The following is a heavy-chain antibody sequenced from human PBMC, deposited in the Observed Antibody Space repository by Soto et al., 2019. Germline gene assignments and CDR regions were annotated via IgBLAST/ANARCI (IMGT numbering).Heavy chain of an antibody. D-gene: IGHD3-10*01. CDR1: GGTFSSYA. J-gene: IGHJ5*02. V-gene: IGHV1-69*01. CDR3: ASGLLWFGVQEFNWFDP. CDR2: IIPIFGTA. Sequence: QVQLVQSGAEVKKPGSSVKVSCKASGGTFSSYAISWVRQAPGQGLEWMGGIIPIFGTANYAQKFQGRVTITADESTSTAYMELSSLRSEDTAVYYCASGLLWFGVQEFNWFDPCGQGNLVTVSS.